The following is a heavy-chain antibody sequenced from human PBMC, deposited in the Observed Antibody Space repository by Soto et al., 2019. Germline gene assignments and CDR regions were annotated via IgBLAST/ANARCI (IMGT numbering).Heavy chain of an antibody. V-gene: IGHV3-21*01. Sequence: GGSLRLSCAASGFTFSSYSMNWVRQAPGKGLEWVSSISSSYIYYADSVKGRFTISRDNAKNSLYLQMNSLRAEDTAVYYFASLLFTGYYDAFDICRQGTMVTVSS. CDR1: GFTFSSYS. CDR2: ISSSYI. J-gene: IGHJ3*02. D-gene: IGHD3-9*01. CDR3: ASLLFTGYYDAFDI.